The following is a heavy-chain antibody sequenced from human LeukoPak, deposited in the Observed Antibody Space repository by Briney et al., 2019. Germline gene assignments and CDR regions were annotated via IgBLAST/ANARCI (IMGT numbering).Heavy chain of an antibody. V-gene: IGHV4-34*01. J-gene: IGHJ4*02. CDR2: INHSGST. D-gene: IGHD7-27*01. CDR1: GGSFSGYY. Sequence: SETLSLTCAVYGGSFSGYYWSWIRQPPGKGLEWIGEINHSGSTNYNPSLKSRVTISADTSKNQFSLKLSSVTAADTAVYYCARLFRVFWGPGDYFDYWGQGTLVTVSS. CDR3: ARLFRVFWGPGDYFDY.